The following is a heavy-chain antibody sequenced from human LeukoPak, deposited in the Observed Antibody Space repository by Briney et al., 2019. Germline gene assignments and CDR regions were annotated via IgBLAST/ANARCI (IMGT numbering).Heavy chain of an antibody. CDR3: ARADRLDGGPYLIGP. V-gene: IGHV1-2*02. D-gene: IGHD2-21*01. J-gene: IGHJ5*02. CDR2: INPNSGGT. Sequence: GASVKVSCKTSGYSFTDYYMHWVRQAPGHGLEWKGWINPNSGGTSSAQKFQGRVTMTRDTSITTVYMEVSWLTSDDMAIYYCARADRLDGGPYLIGPWGQGTLVTVSS. CDR1: GYSFTDYY.